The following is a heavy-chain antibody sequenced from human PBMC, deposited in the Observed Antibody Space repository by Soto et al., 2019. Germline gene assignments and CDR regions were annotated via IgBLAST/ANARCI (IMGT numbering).Heavy chain of an antibody. Sequence: PSETLSLTCSVSGGSISSGYYYWSWIRQPPGKGLEWIGNIYYSGNTYYNRSLKSRLIISIDTSKNQFSMKVGYVTAAETAANDCASPSLYGMDVWGHGTTVT. J-gene: IGHJ6*02. CDR1: GGSISSGYYY. CDR3: ASPSLYGMDV. CDR2: IYYSGNT. V-gene: IGHV4-30-4*01.